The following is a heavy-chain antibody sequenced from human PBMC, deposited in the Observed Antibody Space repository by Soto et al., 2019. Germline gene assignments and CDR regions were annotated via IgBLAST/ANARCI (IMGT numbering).Heavy chain of an antibody. V-gene: IGHV3-23*01. CDR3: AKSFTQSNVWRAYRHKTHFDY. J-gene: IGHJ4*02. CDR2: ISGASDTT. D-gene: IGHD3-16*02. Sequence: EVRLLESGGGPVQPGESLRLSCEASGFTFNNYGMDWVRQAPGRGLEWISFISGASDTTYYADSVKGRFIISRDNSKNTLYLQMNSLRAEDTAIYYCAKSFTQSNVWRAYRHKTHFDYWGQGALFTVTS. CDR1: GFTFNNYG.